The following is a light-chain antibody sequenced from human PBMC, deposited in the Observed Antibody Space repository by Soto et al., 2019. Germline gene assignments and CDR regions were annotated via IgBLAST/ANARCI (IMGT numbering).Light chain of an antibody. CDR3: QQYDNLPPYT. V-gene: IGKV1-33*01. Sequence: DIQMTQSPSSLSASVGDRVNITCQASQDISNYLYWYQQKPGKAPKLLIYDASNLETGVPSRFSGSGSGTDFTFTISSPQPEDIATYYCQQYDNLPPYTFGQGTKLEIK. CDR1: QDISNY. CDR2: DAS. J-gene: IGKJ2*01.